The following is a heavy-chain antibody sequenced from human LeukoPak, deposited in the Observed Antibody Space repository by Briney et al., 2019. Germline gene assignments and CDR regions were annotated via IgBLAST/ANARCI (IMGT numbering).Heavy chain of an antibody. Sequence: ASVKVSCKASGYTFTSYGISWVRQAPGQGLEWMGWISAYNGNTNYAQKLQGRVTMTTDTSTSTACMELRSLRSDDTAVYYCARAFGAMAKIYGMDVWGKGTTVTVSS. J-gene: IGHJ6*04. CDR3: ARAFGAMAKIYGMDV. CDR1: GYTFTSYG. V-gene: IGHV1-18*04. CDR2: ISAYNGNT. D-gene: IGHD3-16*01.